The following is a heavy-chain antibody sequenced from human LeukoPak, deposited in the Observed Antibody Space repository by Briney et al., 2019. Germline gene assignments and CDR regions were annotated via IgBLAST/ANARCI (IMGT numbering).Heavy chain of an antibody. CDR1: GGSISSHY. V-gene: IGHV4-59*11. CDR2: IYYSGST. J-gene: IGHJ4*02. CDR3: ARGGVAAKYYFDS. Sequence: SETLSLTCTVSGGSISSHYWSWIRQPPGKGLEWIGYIYYSGSTNYNPSLKSRVTLSVDTSKNQFSLKLSSVTAADTAVYYCARGGVAAKYYFDSWGQGTLVTVSS. D-gene: IGHD3-10*01.